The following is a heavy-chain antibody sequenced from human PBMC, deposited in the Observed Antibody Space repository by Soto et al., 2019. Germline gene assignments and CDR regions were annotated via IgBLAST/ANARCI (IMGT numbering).Heavy chain of an antibody. CDR2: IYYSGRT. CDR1: CGPISSFY. J-gene: IGHJ6*02. V-gene: IGHV4-59*01. D-gene: IGHD4-17*01. CDR3: ARSDDYGDYGYYYYGMDI. Sequence: TSETLSLTCTVSCGPISSFYWSWIRQPPGKGLEWIGHIYYSGRTNYKPSLKSRVTISVDTSKNQLSLKLTSVTAADTAVYYCARSDDYGDYGYYYYGMDIWGQGTTVTVSS.